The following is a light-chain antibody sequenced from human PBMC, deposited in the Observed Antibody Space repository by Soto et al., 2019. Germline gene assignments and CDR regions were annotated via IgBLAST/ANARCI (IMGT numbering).Light chain of an antibody. CDR1: SNDIGDYNY. CDR2: EVN. CDR3: SSYAGSSNV. V-gene: IGLV2-8*01. J-gene: IGLJ1*01. Sequence: QSALTQPASVSGSPGQSITISCTGTSNDIGDYNYVSWYQHHPGKAPKLVIFEVNKRPSGVPDRFSGSKSGNTASLTVSGLQAEDEADYYCSSYAGSSNVFGTGTKLTVL.